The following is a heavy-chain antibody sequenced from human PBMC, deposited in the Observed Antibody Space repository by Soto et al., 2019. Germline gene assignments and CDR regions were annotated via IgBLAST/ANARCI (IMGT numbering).Heavy chain of an antibody. CDR1: GYSFTSNA. V-gene: IGHV1-18*04. D-gene: IGHD6-6*01. CDR2: ISTYSGDP. J-gene: IGHJ4*02. Sequence: ASVKVSCKTSGYSFTSNAITWVRQAPGQGLEWMGWISTYSGDPNYAQKFQGRVTMTTDTSTNTAYMELRNLRSDDTATYYCAHSRYSRSSFDYWGQGTLVTVSS. CDR3: AHSRYSRSSFDY.